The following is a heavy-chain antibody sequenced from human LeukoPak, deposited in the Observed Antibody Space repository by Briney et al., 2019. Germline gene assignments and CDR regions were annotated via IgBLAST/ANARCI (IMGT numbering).Heavy chain of an antibody. J-gene: IGHJ4*02. CDR2: VHHSGGT. CDR1: GGSITSNH. Sequence: SETLSLTCTVSGGSITSNHWSWVRQPPGKGLECIGQVHHSGGTSYNPSLRSRVTISIDKSENQFSLKLNSVTAADTAVYYCARHGGHYQSDDWGQGTLVTVSS. V-gene: IGHV4-4*02. CDR3: ARHGGHYQSDD. D-gene: IGHD2-21*01.